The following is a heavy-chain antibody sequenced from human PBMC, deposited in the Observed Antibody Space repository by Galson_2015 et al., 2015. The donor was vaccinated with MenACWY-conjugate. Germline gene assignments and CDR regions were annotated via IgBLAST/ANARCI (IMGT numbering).Heavy chain of an antibody. Sequence: QSGAEVKKPGESLRISCKGSGYSFTSDWISWVRQMPGKGLEWMGRIDPSDSYTNYSPSFQGHVTISADKSISTAYLQWSSLKASDTAMYYCASHWAPYYYDSSGYYRDIWGQGTMVTVSS. CDR2: IDPSDSYT. CDR3: ASHWAPYYYDSSGYYRDI. D-gene: IGHD3-22*01. J-gene: IGHJ3*02. CDR1: GYSFTSDW. V-gene: IGHV5-10-1*01.